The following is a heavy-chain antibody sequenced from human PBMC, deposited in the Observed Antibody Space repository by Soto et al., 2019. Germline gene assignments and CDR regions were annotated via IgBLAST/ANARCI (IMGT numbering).Heavy chain of an antibody. D-gene: IGHD3-10*01. CDR3: ARVPWFGEVGMDV. J-gene: IGHJ6*02. Sequence: QVQLQESGPGLVKPSETLSLTCTVSGGSISSYYWSWIRQPPGKGLEWIGYIYYSGSTNYNPSLTRRVTIAVDTSKNQFSLKLSSVTAADTAVYYCARVPWFGEVGMDVWGQGTTVTVSS. CDR2: IYYSGST. CDR1: GGSISSYY. V-gene: IGHV4-59*01.